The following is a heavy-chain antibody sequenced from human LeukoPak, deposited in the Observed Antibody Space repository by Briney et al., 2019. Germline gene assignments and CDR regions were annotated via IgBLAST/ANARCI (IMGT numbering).Heavy chain of an antibody. Sequence: PSETLSLTCTVSGGSISSYYWSWIRQPPGKGLEWIGYIYYSGSTNYNPSLKSRVTISVDTSKNQFSLKLSSVTAADTAVYYCARVRGTKRGFDPWGQGTLVTVSS. CDR1: GGSISSYY. J-gene: IGHJ5*02. CDR3: ARVRGTKRGFDP. V-gene: IGHV4-59*01. CDR2: IYYSGST. D-gene: IGHD3-10*01.